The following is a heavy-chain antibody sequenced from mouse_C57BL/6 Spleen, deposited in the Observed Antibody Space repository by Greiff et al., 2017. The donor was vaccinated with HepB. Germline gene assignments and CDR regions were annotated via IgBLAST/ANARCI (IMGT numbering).Heavy chain of an antibody. J-gene: IGHJ2*01. CDR1: GYTFTDYY. Sequence: EVQLQQSGPELVKPGASVKISCKASGYTFTDYYMNWVKQSHGKSLEWIGDINPNNGGTSYNQKFKGKATLTVDKSSSTAYMELRSLTSEDSAVYYCARGYYYGSSYTPFDYWGQGTTLTVSS. D-gene: IGHD1-1*01. CDR2: INPNNGGT. V-gene: IGHV1-26*01. CDR3: ARGYYYGSSYTPFDY.